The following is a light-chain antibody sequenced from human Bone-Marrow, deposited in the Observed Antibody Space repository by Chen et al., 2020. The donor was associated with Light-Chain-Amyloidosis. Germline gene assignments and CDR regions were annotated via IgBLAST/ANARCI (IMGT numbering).Light chain of an antibody. J-gene: IGLJ2*01. CDR1: DLPTKY. CDR2: RDT. Sequence: SYELTQPPSVSVSPGQTARITCSGDDLPTKYAYWYQQKPGQAPVLVIHRDTERPSGISERFSGSSSGTTATLTISGVQAEDEADYHCQSADSSGTSEVIFGGGTNLTVL. V-gene: IGLV3-25*03. CDR3: QSADSSGTSEVI.